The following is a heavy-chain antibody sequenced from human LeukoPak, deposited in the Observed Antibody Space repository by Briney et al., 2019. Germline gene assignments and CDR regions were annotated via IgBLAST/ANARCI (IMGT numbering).Heavy chain of an antibody. D-gene: IGHD2-21*02. CDR2: VASSGTS. CDR1: GDSLNTYY. J-gene: IGHJ5*02. Sequence: PSETLSLTCTVSGDSLNTYYWTWIRQTPGKELEWIGFVASSGTSNYNPSLKSRVIISIDTSKNQSSLALTSVTPADTAVYYCARVVRGVVTSNWFDPWGQGTLVAVSS. V-gene: IGHV4-59*01. CDR3: ARVVRGVVTSNWFDP.